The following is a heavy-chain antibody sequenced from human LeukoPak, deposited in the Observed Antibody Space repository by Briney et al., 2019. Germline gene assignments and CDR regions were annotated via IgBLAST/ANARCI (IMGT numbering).Heavy chain of an antibody. CDR3: AKVTYDYVWGSYEN. CDR2: LSGSGEST. J-gene: IGHJ4*02. D-gene: IGHD3-16*01. V-gene: IGHV3-23*01. Sequence: PGGSLRLSCVASGFTFRSYVLSWVRQAPGKGLEWVSALSGSGESTYYADAVKGRFTISGDNSKNTVYLQMNGLRAEDTAVYHCAKVTYDYVWGSYENWGQGTLVTVSS. CDR1: GFTFRSYV.